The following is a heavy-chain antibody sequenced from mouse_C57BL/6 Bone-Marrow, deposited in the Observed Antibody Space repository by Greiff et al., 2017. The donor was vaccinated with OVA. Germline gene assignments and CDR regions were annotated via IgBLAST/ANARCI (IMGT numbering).Heavy chain of an antibody. D-gene: IGHD4-1*01. CDR3: ARTGTEGLYFDY. CDR1: GFTFSDFY. V-gene: IGHV7-1*01. Sequence: EVKVVESGGGLVQSGRSLRLSCATSGFTFSDFYMEWVRQAPGKGLEWIAASRNKANDYTTEYSASVKGRFIVSRDTSQSILYLQMNALRAEDTAIYYCARTGTEGLYFDYWGQGTTLTVSS. CDR2: SRNKANDYTT. J-gene: IGHJ2*01.